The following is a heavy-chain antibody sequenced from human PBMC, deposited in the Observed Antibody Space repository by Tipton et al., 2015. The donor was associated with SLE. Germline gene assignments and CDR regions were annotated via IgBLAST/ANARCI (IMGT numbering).Heavy chain of an antibody. CDR2: IYYSGST. J-gene: IGHJ4*02. D-gene: IGHD4-23*01. CDR1: GGSISSGDYY. V-gene: IGHV4-61*08. Sequence: TLSLTCTVSGGSISSGDYYWSWIRQPPGKGLEWIGYIYYSGSTNYNPSLKSRVTISVDTSKNQFSLKLSSVTAADTAVYYCARGGVDYGGAYFDYWGQGTLVTVSS. CDR3: ARGGVDYGGAYFDY.